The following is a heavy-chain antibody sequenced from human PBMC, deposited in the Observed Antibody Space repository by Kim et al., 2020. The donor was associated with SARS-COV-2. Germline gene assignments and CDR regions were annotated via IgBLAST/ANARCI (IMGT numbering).Heavy chain of an antibody. Sequence: YAQKFQGRVTMTRDTSTSTVYMELSSLRSEDTAVYYCARPFGEFSNWFDPWGQGTLVTVSS. CDR3: ARPFGEFSNWFDP. J-gene: IGHJ5*02. V-gene: IGHV1-46*01. D-gene: IGHD3-10*01.